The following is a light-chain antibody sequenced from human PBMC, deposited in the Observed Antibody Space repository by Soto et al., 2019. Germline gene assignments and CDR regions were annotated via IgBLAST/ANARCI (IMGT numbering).Light chain of an antibody. CDR1: QSTSSW. CDR3: QQYNSFSWT. V-gene: IGKV1-5*03. CDR2: KAS. Sequence: DIQMTQSPSTLSASVGDRVTITCRASQSTSSWLAWYQQKPGKAPKLLIYKASSLEGGVPSRFSGSGSGTEFTLTISSLQPDDFATYYCQQYNSFSWTFGQGTKV. J-gene: IGKJ1*01.